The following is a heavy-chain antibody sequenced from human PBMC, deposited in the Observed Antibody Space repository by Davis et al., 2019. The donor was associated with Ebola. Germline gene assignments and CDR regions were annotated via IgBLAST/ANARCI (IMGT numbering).Heavy chain of an antibody. J-gene: IGHJ4*02. D-gene: IGHD3-22*01. V-gene: IGHV3-33*01. CDR2: IWYDGSNK. Sequence: PGGSLRLSCAASGFTFSDYGMHCVRQAPGKGLEWVAVIWYDGSNKYYADSVKGRFTISRDDSKNTLYLQMNSLRADDKALYYCARDYDSSGYYDYWGQGTLVTVSS. CDR1: GFTFSDYG. CDR3: ARDYDSSGYYDY.